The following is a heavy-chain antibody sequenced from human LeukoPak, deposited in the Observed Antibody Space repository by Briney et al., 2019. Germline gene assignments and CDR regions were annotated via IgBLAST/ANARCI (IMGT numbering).Heavy chain of an antibody. CDR3: ARDAGWNEPFDY. V-gene: IGHV4-39*07. J-gene: IGHJ4*02. D-gene: IGHD1-1*01. Sequence: SETLSLTCTVSGGSISSSSYYWGWIRQPPGKGLEWIGSIYYSGSTYYNPSLKSRVTISVDTSKNQFSLKLSSMTAADTAVYYCARDAGWNEPFDYWAQGTLVTVSS. CDR2: IYYSGST. CDR1: GGSISSSSYY.